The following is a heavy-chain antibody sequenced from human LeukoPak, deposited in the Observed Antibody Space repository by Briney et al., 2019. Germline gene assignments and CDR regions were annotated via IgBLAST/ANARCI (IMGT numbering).Heavy chain of an antibody. V-gene: IGHV1-18*01. CDR3: ARDWRDYNNYLDY. CDR1: GYIFSNYG. J-gene: IGHJ4*02. Sequence: GASVKVSCKASGYIFSNYGISWVRQAPRQGLEWMGWISAYNGNTNCAQKFQGRVTMTTDTTTSTAYMELRSLRSDDTAVYFCARDWRDYNNYLDYWGQGTLVTVYS. CDR2: ISAYNGNT. D-gene: IGHD4-11*01.